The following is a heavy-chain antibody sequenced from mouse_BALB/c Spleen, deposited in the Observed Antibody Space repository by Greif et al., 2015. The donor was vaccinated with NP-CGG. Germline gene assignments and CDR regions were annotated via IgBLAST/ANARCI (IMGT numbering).Heavy chain of an antibody. CDR1: GFTFSSYT. CDR2: ISSGGSYT. CDR3: TREDDGYYGY. D-gene: IGHD2-3*01. V-gene: IGHV5-6-4*01. Sequence: DVKLVESGGGLAKPGGSLKLSCAASGFTFSSYTMSWVRQTPEKRLEWVATISSGGSYTYYPDSVKGRFTISRDNAKNTLYLQMSSLKSEDTAMYYCTREDDGYYGYWGQGTTLTVSS. J-gene: IGHJ2*01.